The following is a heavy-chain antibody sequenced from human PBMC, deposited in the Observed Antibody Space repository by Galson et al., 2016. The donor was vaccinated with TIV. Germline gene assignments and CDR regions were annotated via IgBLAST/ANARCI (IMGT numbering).Heavy chain of an antibody. Sequence: SVKVSCKASGGAFSSDAINWVRQAPGQGLEWMGGIIPIFGSANYAQKFQGRVTITADESTTTAYMELSSLRVEDTAVYYCARGHYYDSSGYSFDFWGQGTLVTVSS. J-gene: IGHJ4*02. CDR3: ARGHYYDSSGYSFDF. CDR1: GGAFSSDA. CDR2: IIPIFGSA. V-gene: IGHV1-69*13. D-gene: IGHD3-22*01.